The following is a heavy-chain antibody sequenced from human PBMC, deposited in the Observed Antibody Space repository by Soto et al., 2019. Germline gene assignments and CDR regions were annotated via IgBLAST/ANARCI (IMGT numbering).Heavy chain of an antibody. V-gene: IGHV5-51*01. D-gene: IGHD3-22*01. J-gene: IGHJ5*02. CDR2: IFPSDSDT. CDR1: GYRFTSYW. Sequence: GESLKISCRTSGYRFTSYWIAWVRQMPGKGLEWMGIIFPSDSDTRYSPSFQGQVTISADRSTSTVFLQWASLKASDTAVYFCARKDKSGYFNWFDPWGQGTLGTV. CDR3: ARKDKSGYFNWFDP.